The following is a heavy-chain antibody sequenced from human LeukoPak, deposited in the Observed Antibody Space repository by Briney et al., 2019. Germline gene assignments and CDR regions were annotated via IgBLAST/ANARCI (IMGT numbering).Heavy chain of an antibody. D-gene: IGHD1-7*01. J-gene: IGHJ5*02. CDR3: ARNLRHARTCKCYGWLDP. CDR1: GFTFETYA. V-gene: IGHV3-23*01. CDR2: VCPNGDIK. Sequence: GGSLRLSCAASGFTFETYAMSWVRQAPGKGLERISAVCPNGDIKYYADSVEGRFTISRDNSRNTLYLQMNSLRAEDTATYYCARNLRHARTCKCYGWLDPWGQGTLVTVSS.